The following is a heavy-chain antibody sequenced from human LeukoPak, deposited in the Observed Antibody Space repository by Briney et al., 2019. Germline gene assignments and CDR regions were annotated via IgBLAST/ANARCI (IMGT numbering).Heavy chain of an antibody. J-gene: IGHJ6*03. Sequence: SETLSLTCAVYGGSFSGYYWSWIRQPPGKGLEWIGEITHSGSTNYNPSLKSRVTISVDTSKNQFSLKLSSVTAADTAVYYCARGLGYYYYYYMDVWGKGTTVTVSS. CDR2: ITHSGST. CDR3: ARGLGYYYYYYMDV. CDR1: GGSFSGYY. V-gene: IGHV4-34*01.